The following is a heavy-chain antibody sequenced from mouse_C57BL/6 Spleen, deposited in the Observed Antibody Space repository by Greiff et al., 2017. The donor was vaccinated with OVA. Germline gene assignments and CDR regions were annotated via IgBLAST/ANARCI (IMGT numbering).Heavy chain of an antibody. Sequence: VQLQQSGPELVKPGASVKISCKASGYAFSSSWMNWVKQRPGKGLEWIGRICPGDGDTNYNGKFKGKATLTADKSSSTAYMQLSSLTSEDSAVYFCARGDMAGRQFAYWGQGTLVTVSA. V-gene: IGHV1-82*01. CDR2: ICPGDGDT. CDR1: GYAFSSSW. J-gene: IGHJ3*01. D-gene: IGHD1-1*02. CDR3: ARGDMAGRQFAY.